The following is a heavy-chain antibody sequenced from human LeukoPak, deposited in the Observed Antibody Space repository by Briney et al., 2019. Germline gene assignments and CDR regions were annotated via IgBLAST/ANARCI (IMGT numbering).Heavy chain of an antibody. CDR2: IHFSGST. Sequence: SETLSLTCTVSGYSISSGYYWSWIRQPPGKGLEWIGYIHFSGSTNYNPSLKSRVTVSDDKSKNQFSLKLSSVTAADTAVYYCARIFRGAYFDYWGQGTLVTVSS. CDR3: ARIFRGAYFDY. V-gene: IGHV4-61*01. D-gene: IGHD3-10*01. J-gene: IGHJ4*02. CDR1: GYSISSGYY.